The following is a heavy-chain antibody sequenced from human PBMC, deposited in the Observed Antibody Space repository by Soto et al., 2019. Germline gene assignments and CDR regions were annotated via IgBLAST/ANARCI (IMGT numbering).Heavy chain of an antibody. J-gene: IGHJ4*02. Sequence: QVQLQESGPGLVKPSGTLSLTCAVSGGSISTSNWWSWVRQPPGKGLEWIGEVYHSGSTNYSPSFKSRVAMSVDKSKNHFSLKLNSVTAADSALYYCARTSTSGTRSDYWGQGSLVTVSS. V-gene: IGHV4-4*02. CDR2: VYHSGST. CDR3: ARTSTSGTRSDY. CDR1: GGSISTSNW. D-gene: IGHD1-1*01.